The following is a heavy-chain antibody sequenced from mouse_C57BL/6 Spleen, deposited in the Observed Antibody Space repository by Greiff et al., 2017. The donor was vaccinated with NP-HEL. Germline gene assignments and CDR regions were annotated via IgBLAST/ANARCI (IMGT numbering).Heavy chain of an antibody. J-gene: IGHJ1*03. V-gene: IGHV1-4*01. D-gene: IGHD1-1*01. Sequence: QVQLQQSGAELARPGASGKMSCKASGYTLTSYTMHWVKQRPGQGLEWIGYINPSRGYTKYNQKFKDKATLTADKSSSTAYMQLSSLTSEDSAVYYCARDYGSSYWYFDVGSTGTTVTVTS. CDR2: INPSRGYT. CDR3: ARDYGSSYWYFDV. CDR1: GYTLTSYT.